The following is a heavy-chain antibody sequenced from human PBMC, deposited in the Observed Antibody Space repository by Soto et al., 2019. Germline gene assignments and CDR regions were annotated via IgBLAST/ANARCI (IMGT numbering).Heavy chain of an antibody. J-gene: IGHJ3*02. V-gene: IGHV1-18*01. CDR3: ARVYCNNGVCSSYAFDI. CDR1: GYTFTSYG. D-gene: IGHD2-8*01. Sequence: ASVKVSCKASGYTFTSYGISWVRQAPGQGLEWMGWISAYNGNTNYAQKLQGRVTMTTDTSTSTAYIELRSLRSDDTAVYYCARVYCNNGVCSSYAFDIWGQGTMVTVSS. CDR2: ISAYNGNT.